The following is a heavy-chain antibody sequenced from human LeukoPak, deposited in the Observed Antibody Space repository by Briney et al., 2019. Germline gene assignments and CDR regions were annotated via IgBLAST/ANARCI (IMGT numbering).Heavy chain of an antibody. J-gene: IGHJ4*02. D-gene: IGHD2-15*01. CDR1: GYSFTSYW. CDR2: IDPSDSYT. CDR3: ARQVVVTAAGDY. V-gene: IGHV5-10-1*01. Sequence: GESLKISCKGSGYSFTSYWITWVRQMPGKGLERMGRIDPSDSYTNYSPSFQGHVTISADKSISTAYLQWSSLKASDTAMYFCARQVVVTAAGDYWGQGTLVTVSS.